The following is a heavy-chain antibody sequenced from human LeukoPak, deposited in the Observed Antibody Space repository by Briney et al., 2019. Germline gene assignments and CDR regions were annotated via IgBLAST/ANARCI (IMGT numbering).Heavy chain of an antibody. D-gene: IGHD2/OR15-2a*01. CDR1: RYTFTGYC. CDR2: INPNSGDT. V-gene: IGHV1-2*02. J-gene: IGHJ4*02. CDR3: ARIYASPSGRYFDY. Sequence: ASVKVSCKASRYTFTGYCIHSVRQAPGQGLKWMAWINPNSGDTNYAQRFQGRVTMTRDTSISTAHMELSRLGSDDTAVYYCARIYASPSGRYFDYWGQGTLVTVSS.